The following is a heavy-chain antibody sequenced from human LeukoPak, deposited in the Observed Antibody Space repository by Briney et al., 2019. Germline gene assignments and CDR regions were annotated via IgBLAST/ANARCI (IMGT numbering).Heavy chain of an antibody. CDR3: RGAYYDRSGPEYYFDY. Sequence: LSGGSLKLSCAASGFTFSGSAMHWVRQASGKGLEWVGRIRGKADNYTTAYAASVKGRFTISRDDSKNTAYLQMNSLKTEDTAVYCCRGAYYDRSGPEYYFDYWGQGTLVTVSS. J-gene: IGHJ4*02. D-gene: IGHD3-22*01. CDR1: GFTFSGSA. V-gene: IGHV3-73*01. CDR2: IRGKADNYTT.